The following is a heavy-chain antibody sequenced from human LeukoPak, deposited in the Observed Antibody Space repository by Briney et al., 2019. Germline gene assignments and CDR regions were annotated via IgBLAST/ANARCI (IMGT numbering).Heavy chain of an antibody. Sequence: SETLSLTCAVSGGSISSSSYYWGWIRQPPRDGLGWIGSIYYSGSTYYNPSLKSRVTISVDIPKNQFSLKLSSVTAADTAVYYCATSGRYYDILTGQEFDYWGQGTLVTVSS. D-gene: IGHD3-9*01. CDR1: GGSISSSSYY. CDR2: IYYSGST. CDR3: ATSGRYYDILTGQEFDY. J-gene: IGHJ4*02. V-gene: IGHV4-39*01.